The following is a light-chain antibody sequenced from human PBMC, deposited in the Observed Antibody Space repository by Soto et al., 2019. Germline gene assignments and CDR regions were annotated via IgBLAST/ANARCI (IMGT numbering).Light chain of an antibody. J-gene: IGKJ1*01. CDR3: QQLESDPPWT. CDR2: LAS. V-gene: IGKV1-9*01. Sequence: IQLTQSPSSLSASVGDRVTVTCRASQDISNYLAWYQQSPGRAPKLLIYLASTLESGVPSRFSGNGSGTDFTLTISSLQPEDFATYYCQQLESDPPWTFGQGTRVEIK. CDR1: QDISNY.